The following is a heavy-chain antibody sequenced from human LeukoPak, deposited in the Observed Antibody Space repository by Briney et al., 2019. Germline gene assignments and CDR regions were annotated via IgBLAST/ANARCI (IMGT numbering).Heavy chain of an antibody. CDR1: GFIFRSYA. J-gene: IGHJ4*02. Sequence: GRSLRLFCAASGFIFRSYAVQGVRQAPGKGPVGVADISYEGSNKYSADSEKGRYTISSDNYKHTLYPQMSSLRAEATAVYCCAGVQYSSGWHYFDNWGQGTLFTAS. D-gene: IGHD6-19*01. CDR2: ISYEGSNK. V-gene: IGHV3-30*04. CDR3: AGVQYSSGWHYFDN.